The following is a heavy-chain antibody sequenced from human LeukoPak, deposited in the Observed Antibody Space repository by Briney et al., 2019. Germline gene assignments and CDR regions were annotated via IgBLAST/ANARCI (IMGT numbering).Heavy chain of an antibody. CDR1: GFTVSGSY. CDR3: ARAVVGSGSLY. J-gene: IGHJ4*02. CDR2: IYDPAST. V-gene: IGHV3-66*01. D-gene: IGHD3-10*01. Sequence: PGGSLRLSCAASGFTVSGSYMSWVRQGPGKGLEWVSIIYDPASTYYADSVKGRFTISRDSSKNTVYLQMKSLRAEDTGVYFCARAVVGSGSLYWGQGTLVTVSS.